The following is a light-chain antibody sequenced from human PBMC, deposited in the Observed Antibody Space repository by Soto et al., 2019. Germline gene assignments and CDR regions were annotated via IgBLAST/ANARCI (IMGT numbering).Light chain of an antibody. V-gene: IGLV2-14*01. CDR1: SSDVGGFNY. CDR3: SSYTTSSSYV. Sequence: QSALTQPASVSGSPGQSITISCTGTSSDVGGFNYVSWYQQHPGKAPKLLIFDVYSRPSGISNRFSGSKSGNTASLTISGLQAEDEADYYCSSYTTSSSYVFGAGTQ. J-gene: IGLJ1*01. CDR2: DVY.